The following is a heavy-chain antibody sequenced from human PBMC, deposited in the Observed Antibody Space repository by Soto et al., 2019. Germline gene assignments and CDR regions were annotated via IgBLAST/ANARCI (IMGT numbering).Heavy chain of an antibody. CDR1: GGSISGYY. J-gene: IGHJ4*02. D-gene: IGHD1-26*01. V-gene: IGHV4-59*01. Sequence: SETLCLTCTVSGGSISGYYWSWIRQPPGKGLEKIGYLYDSRRTNYNPSIKSRVNELVNTSKNQYSMKLSSVIGADTAIYYCARGKVRGLLYFDSWGQGIMVTVSS. CDR3: ARGKVRGLLYFDS. CDR2: LYDSRRT.